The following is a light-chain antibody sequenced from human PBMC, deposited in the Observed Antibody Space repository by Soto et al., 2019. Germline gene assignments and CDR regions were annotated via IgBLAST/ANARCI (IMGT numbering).Light chain of an antibody. V-gene: IGKV1-39*01. Sequence: DIQMTQSPSSLSSSVGDRVTITCRASQSISSYLNWYQQKPGTAPNLLIYAASSLQSGVPSRFSGSGSGTDLTLTIRSLQPEDFATYYCQQSYSTPRTFGQGTKVDIK. CDR1: QSISSY. CDR2: AAS. J-gene: IGKJ1*01. CDR3: QQSYSTPRT.